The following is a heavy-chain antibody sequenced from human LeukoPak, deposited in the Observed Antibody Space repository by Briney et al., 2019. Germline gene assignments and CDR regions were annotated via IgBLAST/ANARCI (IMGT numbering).Heavy chain of an antibody. CDR3: ARDQDSSGYLDY. V-gene: IGHV4-59*01. Sequence: SETLSLTCTVSGGSISSYYWSWIRQPPGKGLEWIGYIYHSGSTNYNPSLKSRVTISVDTSKNQFSLKLSSVTAADTAVYYCARDQDSSGYLDYWGQGTLVTVSS. J-gene: IGHJ4*02. D-gene: IGHD3-22*01. CDR2: IYHSGST. CDR1: GGSISSYY.